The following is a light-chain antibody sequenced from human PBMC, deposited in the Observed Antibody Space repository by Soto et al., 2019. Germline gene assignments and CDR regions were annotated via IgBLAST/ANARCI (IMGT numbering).Light chain of an antibody. CDR2: AAS. V-gene: IGKV1-39*01. J-gene: IGKJ3*01. Sequence: DIQMTQSPSSLSASVGDRVTITCRASQSISSYLNWYQQKPGKAPKLLIYAASSLQSGVPSRFSGSGSGTDFTLTISSLLPEDFATYYCQQSYSTITFGPGTKVDIK. CDR3: QQSYSTIT. CDR1: QSISSY.